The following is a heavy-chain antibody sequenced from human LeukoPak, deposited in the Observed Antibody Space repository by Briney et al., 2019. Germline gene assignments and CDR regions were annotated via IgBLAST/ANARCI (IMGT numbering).Heavy chain of an antibody. V-gene: IGHV4-34*01. J-gene: IGHJ5*02. CDR3: ARLDPQWELLPCHVRWFDP. D-gene: IGHD1-26*01. Sequence: PSETLSLTCAVYGGSFSGYYWSWIRQPPGKGLEWIGEINHSGSTNYNPSLKSRVTISVDTSKNQFSLKLSSVTAADTAVYYCARLDPQWELLPCHVRWFDPWGQGTLVTVSS. CDR1: GGSFSGYY. CDR2: INHSGST.